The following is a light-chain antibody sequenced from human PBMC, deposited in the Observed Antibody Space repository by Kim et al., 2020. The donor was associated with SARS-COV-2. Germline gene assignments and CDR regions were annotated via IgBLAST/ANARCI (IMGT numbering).Light chain of an antibody. CDR3: QQYSSYSYT. Sequence: DIQMTQSHSTLSASVGDRVTITCRASQTIGSWLAWYQQKPGKAPNLLIHKASTLESGVPSRFSGSGSGTEFTLTISSLQPDDFATYYCQQYSSYSYTFGQGTKLEI. CDR2: KAS. V-gene: IGKV1-5*03. J-gene: IGKJ2*01. CDR1: QTIGSW.